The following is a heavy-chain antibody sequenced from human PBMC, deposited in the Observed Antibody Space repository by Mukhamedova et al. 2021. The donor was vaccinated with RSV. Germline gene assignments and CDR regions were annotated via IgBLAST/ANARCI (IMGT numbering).Heavy chain of an antibody. CDR3: ARSHYYDSSGYYCVLDY. D-gene: IGHD3-22*01. J-gene: IGHJ4*02. V-gene: IGHV1-69*01. Sequence: FQGRVTITADESTSTAYMELSSLRSEDTAVYYCARSHYYDSSGYYCVLDYWGQGTLVTVSS.